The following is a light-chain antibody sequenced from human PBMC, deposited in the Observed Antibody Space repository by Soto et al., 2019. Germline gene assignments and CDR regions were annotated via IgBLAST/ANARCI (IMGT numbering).Light chain of an antibody. V-gene: IGLV1-47*02. CDR2: SNN. CDR1: SSNIGSNY. J-gene: IGLJ3*02. CDR3: AAWDDSLSGPM. Sequence: QPVLTQPPSASGTPGQRVTISCSGSSSNIGSNYVYWYQQLPGTAPKLLIYSNNQWPSGVPDRFSGSKSGTSASLAISGLRSEDEADYYCAAWDDSLSGPMFGGGTKLTVL.